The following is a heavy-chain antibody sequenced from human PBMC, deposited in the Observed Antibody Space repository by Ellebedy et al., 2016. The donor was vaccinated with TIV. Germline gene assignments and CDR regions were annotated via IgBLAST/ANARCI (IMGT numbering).Heavy chain of an antibody. V-gene: IGHV1-69*04. Sequence: AASVKVSCKASGGTFSSYAISWVRQAPGQGLEWMGRINPILGIANYAQKFQGRVTITADKSTRTAYMELSSLRSEDTAVYYCARDRYCSGGSCYFSFYYYGMDVWGQGTTVTVSS. CDR3: ARDRYCSGGSCYFSFYYYGMDV. D-gene: IGHD2-15*01. CDR1: GGTFSSYA. J-gene: IGHJ6*02. CDR2: INPILGIA.